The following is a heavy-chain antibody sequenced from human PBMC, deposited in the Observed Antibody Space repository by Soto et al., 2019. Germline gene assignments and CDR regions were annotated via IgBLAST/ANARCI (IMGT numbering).Heavy chain of an antibody. CDR2: INPSGGST. J-gene: IGHJ4*02. D-gene: IGHD4-17*01. CDR1: GYTFTSYY. CDR3: ATIENGDYAQYFDY. V-gene: IGHV1-46*01. Sequence: ASVKVSCKASGYTFTSYYMHWVRQAPGQGLEWMGIINPSGGSTSYAQKFQGRVTMTRDTSTSTVYMELSRLRSEDRAVYYCATIENGDYAQYFDYWGQGTLVTVSS.